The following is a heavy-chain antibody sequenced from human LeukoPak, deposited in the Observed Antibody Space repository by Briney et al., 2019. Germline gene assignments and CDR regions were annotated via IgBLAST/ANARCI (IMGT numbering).Heavy chain of an antibody. CDR2: ISSSGSTI. D-gene: IGHD3-10*02. Sequence: GGSPRLSCAASGFTFSSYSMNWVRQAPGKGLEWVSYISSSGSTIYYADSVKGRFTISRDNAKNSLYLQMNSLRAEDTAVYYCAELGITMIGGVWGKGTTVTISS. J-gene: IGHJ6*04. CDR3: AELGITMIGGV. CDR1: GFTFSSYS. V-gene: IGHV3-48*04.